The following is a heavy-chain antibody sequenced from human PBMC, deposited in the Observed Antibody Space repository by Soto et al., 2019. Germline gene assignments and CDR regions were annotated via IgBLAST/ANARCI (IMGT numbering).Heavy chain of an antibody. D-gene: IGHD2-8*02. J-gene: IGHJ3*02. CDR3: AKATATGGGAFDI. CDR1: GFTCSSYD. CDR2: ILVRGST. V-gene: IGHV3-23*01. Sequence: WSLRLSCSASGFTCSSYDMSWVRQAPGKGLEWVSTILVRGSTHYPDSVKGRFTISRDNSKNTLFLQMNSLTAGDTAVYYCAKATATGGGAFDICGQGTMVTVSS.